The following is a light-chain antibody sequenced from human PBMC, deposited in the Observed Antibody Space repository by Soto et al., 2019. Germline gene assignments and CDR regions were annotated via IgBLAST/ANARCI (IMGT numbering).Light chain of an antibody. V-gene: IGKV1-9*01. J-gene: IGKJ4*01. CDR2: DAS. Sequence: DRLVSQSPSSLSSSIGKIVPITFWASHGISSYLGWYQQKPGKAPQLLMYDASTLQSGVPSRFSGSGSGTEFTLTISSLQPEDFATYYCQQLNSYPLTFGGGTKVDNK. CDR1: HGISSY. CDR3: QQLNSYPLT.